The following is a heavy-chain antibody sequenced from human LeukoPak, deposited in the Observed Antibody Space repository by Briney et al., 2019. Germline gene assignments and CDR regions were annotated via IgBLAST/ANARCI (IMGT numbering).Heavy chain of an antibody. J-gene: IGHJ4*02. CDR3: ARNIRATYSSG. Sequence: GGSLRLSCAASGFTFSSYAMSWVRQAPGKGLEWVSAISGSGGSTYYADSVKGRFTISRDNAKNSLYLQMNSLRAEDTAVYYCARNIRATYSSGWGQGTLVTVSS. CDR1: GFTFSSYA. CDR2: ISGSGGST. D-gene: IGHD6-6*01. V-gene: IGHV3-23*01.